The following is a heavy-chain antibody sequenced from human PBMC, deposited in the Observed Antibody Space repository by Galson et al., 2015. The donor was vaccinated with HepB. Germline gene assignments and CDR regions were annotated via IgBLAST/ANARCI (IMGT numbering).Heavy chain of an antibody. CDR2: ISGSGGST. CDR1: GFTFSSYA. D-gene: IGHD2-2*01. Sequence: SLRLSCAASGFTFSSYAMSWVRQAPGKGLEWVSAISGSGGSTYYADSVKGRFTISGDNSKNTLYLQMNSLRAEDTAVYYCAKDALLGYCSSTSCYGEYYFDYWGQGTLVTVSS. CDR3: AKDALLGYCSSTSCYGEYYFDY. J-gene: IGHJ4*02. V-gene: IGHV3-23*01.